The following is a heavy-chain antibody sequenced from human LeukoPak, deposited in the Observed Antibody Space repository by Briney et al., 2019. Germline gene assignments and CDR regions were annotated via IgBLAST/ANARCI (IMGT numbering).Heavy chain of an antibody. V-gene: IGHV1-46*01. J-gene: IGHJ4*02. Sequence: ASVKVSCKASGYIFTSYNMYWVRQAPGQGLEWMGIINSSGGSTNYAQKFQGRVTMTRDTSTSTVYMELSSLRSEDTAVYYCARQTGSGLFILPGGQGTLVTVSS. CDR3: ARQTGSGLFILP. CDR2: INSSGGST. CDR1: GYIFTSYN. D-gene: IGHD3/OR15-3a*01.